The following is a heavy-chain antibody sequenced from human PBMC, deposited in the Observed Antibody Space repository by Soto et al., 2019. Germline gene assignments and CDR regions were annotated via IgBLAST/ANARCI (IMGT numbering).Heavy chain of an antibody. Sequence: ASVKVSCKASGYTFTSYAMHWVRQAPGQRLEWMGWINAGNGNTKYSQKFQGRVTITRDTSASTAYMELSSLRSEDTAVYYCARDGHDSSGPYIDHWGQGTLVTSPQ. J-gene: IGHJ4*02. CDR3: ARDGHDSSGPYIDH. V-gene: IGHV1-3*01. CDR1: GYTFTSYA. D-gene: IGHD3-22*01. CDR2: INAGNGNT.